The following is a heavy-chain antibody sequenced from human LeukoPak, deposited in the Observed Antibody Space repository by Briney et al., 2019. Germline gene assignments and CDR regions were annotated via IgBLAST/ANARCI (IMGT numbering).Heavy chain of an antibody. Sequence: PETLSLTCTVPGGSTSNDYRSWIRQPPGKGLEWIAYVYSTGSTRYNPSLKSSFTISLDTSKNQLSLKLSSVTAADTAVYYCARIRGSGWSYFFDYWGQGTLVTVSA. D-gene: IGHD6-19*01. CDR3: ARIRGSGWSYFFDY. CDR1: GGSTSNDY. J-gene: IGHJ4*02. CDR2: VYSTGST. V-gene: IGHV4-59*01.